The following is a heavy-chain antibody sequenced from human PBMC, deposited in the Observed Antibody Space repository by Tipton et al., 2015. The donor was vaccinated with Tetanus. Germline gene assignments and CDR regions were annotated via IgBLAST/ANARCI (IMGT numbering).Heavy chain of an antibody. CDR2: ISYTGTT. J-gene: IGHJ4*01. D-gene: IGHD2-21*02. CDR1: GASINNSPYF. CDR3: ATVGLVTASVKY. V-gene: IGHV4-31*03. Sequence: TLSLTCTVSGASINNSPYFWNWIRQLPGKGLEWIGYISYTGTTHYNPSLKSRVTISLDRSKNQFSLKLTSVTAADTAVYYCATVGLVTASVKYWGQGTLVTVSS.